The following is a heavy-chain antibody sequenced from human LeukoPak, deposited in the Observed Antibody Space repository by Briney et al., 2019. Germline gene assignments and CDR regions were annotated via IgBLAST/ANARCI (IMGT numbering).Heavy chain of an antibody. D-gene: IGHD2-2*01. V-gene: IGHV1-69*01. CDR3: ARGGALGYCSSTSCLIFDY. J-gene: IGHJ4*02. CDR1: GGTFSSYA. CDR2: IIPIFGTA. Sequence: SVRVSCKASGGTFSSYAISWVRQAPGQGLEWMGGIIPIFGTANYAQKFQGRVTITADESTSTAYMELSSLRSEDTAVYYCARGGALGYCSSTSCLIFDYWGQGTLVTVSS.